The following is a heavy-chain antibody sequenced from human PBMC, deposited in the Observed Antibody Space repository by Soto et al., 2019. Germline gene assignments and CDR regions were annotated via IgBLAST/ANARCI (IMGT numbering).Heavy chain of an antibody. CDR2: IYPGDSDT. D-gene: IGHD4-17*01. Sequence: PGESLKISCKGSGYSFTSYWIGWVRQMPGKGLEWMGIIYPGDSDTRYSPSFQGQVTISADKSISTAYLQWSSLKASDTAIYYCARHPYGHYDAMYVWGQGTTVTVSS. V-gene: IGHV5-51*01. CDR1: GYSFTSYW. J-gene: IGHJ6*02. CDR3: ARHPYGHYDAMYV.